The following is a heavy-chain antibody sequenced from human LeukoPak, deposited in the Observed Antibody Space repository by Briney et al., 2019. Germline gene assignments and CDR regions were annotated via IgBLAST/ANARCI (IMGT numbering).Heavy chain of an antibody. CDR1: GFTFSSYG. CDR3: ANAGAAAGPHYYYYYMDV. J-gene: IGHJ6*03. CDR2: IRYDGSNK. D-gene: IGHD6-13*01. Sequence: GGSLRLSCAASGFTFSSYGMHWVRQAPGKGLEWVAFIRYDGSNKYYADSVKGRFTISRDNSKNTLYLQMNSLRAEDTAVYYCANAGAAAGPHYYYYYMDVWGKGTTVTVSS. V-gene: IGHV3-30*02.